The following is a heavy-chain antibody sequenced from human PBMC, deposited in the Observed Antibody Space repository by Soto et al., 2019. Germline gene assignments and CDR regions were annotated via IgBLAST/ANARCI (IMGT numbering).Heavy chain of an antibody. Sequence: ASVKVSCKASGYTFTGHYMHWVRQASGKGLEYLGWLKSDNGGAYSAPKFQGRVTFTRDTSTTTAYMELSGLRSDDTAVYFCERDLCPLGSGSDCPKFGLDLWGPGTPVTVSS. D-gene: IGHD3-10*01. CDR3: ERDLCPLGSGSDCPKFGLDL. V-gene: IGHV1-2*02. CDR1: GYTFTGHY. J-gene: IGHJ6*02. CDR2: LKSDNGGA.